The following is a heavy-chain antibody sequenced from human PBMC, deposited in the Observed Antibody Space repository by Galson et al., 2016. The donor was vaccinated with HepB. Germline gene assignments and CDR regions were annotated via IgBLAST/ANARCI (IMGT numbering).Heavy chain of an antibody. CDR3: ARDLQITTANTNWFDP. V-gene: IGHV3-33*01. CDR1: GFTFGVYG. J-gene: IGHJ5*02. CDR2: IWYDGISH. Sequence: SLRLSCAASGFTFGVYGMHWVRQAPGKGLEWVAVIWYDGISHFYADSVKGRFTISRDNSKGMLYLQMNSLRAEDTAVYYCARDLQITTANTNWFDPWGQGTLVTVSP. D-gene: IGHD4-11*01.